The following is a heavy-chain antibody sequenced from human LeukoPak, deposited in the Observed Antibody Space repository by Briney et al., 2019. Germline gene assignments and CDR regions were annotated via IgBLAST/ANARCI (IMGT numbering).Heavy chain of an antibody. J-gene: IGHJ4*02. D-gene: IGHD3-10*01. Sequence: GGSLRLSCAASGFTFSNYAMTWVRQAPGKGLEWVSTINDSNDNTYSADSVKGRFTISRDSSKNTLYLQMNSLRAEDTAVYYCAKGARVGAGRYYFDYWGQGALVTVSS. V-gene: IGHV3-23*01. CDR3: AKGARVGAGRYYFDY. CDR1: GFTFSNYA. CDR2: INDSNDNT.